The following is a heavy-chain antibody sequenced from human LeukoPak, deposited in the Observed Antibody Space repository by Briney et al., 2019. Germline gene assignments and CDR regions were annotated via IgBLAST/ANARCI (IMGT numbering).Heavy chain of an antibody. J-gene: IGHJ6*03. CDR1: GYTFSSYG. CDR2: ISAYKGNT. D-gene: IGHD4-23*01. Sequence: ASVKVSCRAAGYTFSSYGISWVRQAPGQGLEWMGWISAYKGNTDYAQKLQGKVTMTTDTSTSTAFMELRSLRSDDTAVYYCATDSTTTVVSHYYYYMDVWGKGATVTVSS. CDR3: ATDSTTTVVSHYYYYMDV. V-gene: IGHV1-18*01.